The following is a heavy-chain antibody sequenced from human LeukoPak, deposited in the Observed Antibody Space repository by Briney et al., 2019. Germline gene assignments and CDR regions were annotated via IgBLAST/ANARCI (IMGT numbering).Heavy chain of an antibody. J-gene: IGHJ4*02. D-gene: IGHD3-10*01. V-gene: IGHV1-2*02. CDR3: ARDRSRVLWFGELSVFFY. Sequence: ASVKVSCKASRYTFTGYYMHWVRQPPGQGLEWMGWINPNSGGTYYGQKFQGRVTMTRDTSISTAYMELSRLRSDDTAVYYCARDRSRVLWFGELSVFFYWGQGTLVTVSS. CDR1: RYTFTGYY. CDR2: INPNSGGT.